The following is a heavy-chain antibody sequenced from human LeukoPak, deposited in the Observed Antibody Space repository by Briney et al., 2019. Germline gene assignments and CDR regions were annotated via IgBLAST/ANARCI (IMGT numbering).Heavy chain of an antibody. V-gene: IGHV3-48*03. J-gene: IGHJ4*02. Sequence: PGGSLRHSCAASGFTFSSYEMNWVRQAPGKGLEWISYINDRGSAIYYADSVKGRFTISRDNAKNSLYLQMNSLRPEDTAVYYCARGPRITYDTSYFDYWGQGTLVTVSS. CDR3: ARGPRITYDTSYFDY. CDR2: INDRGSAI. D-gene: IGHD3-10*01. CDR1: GFTFSSYE.